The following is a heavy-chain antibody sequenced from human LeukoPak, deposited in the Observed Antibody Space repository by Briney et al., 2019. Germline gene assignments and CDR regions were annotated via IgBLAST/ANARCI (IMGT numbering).Heavy chain of an antibody. CDR1: GFTVSSNY. CDR3: ARSFSGNSGGC. D-gene: IGHD1-26*01. V-gene: IGHV3-53*01. CDR2: IHGGDRT. Sequence: TGGSLRLSCAASGFTVSSNYMSWVRQAPGKGLEWVSVIHGGDRTYYADSVKGRFTMSRDDSKNTVYLQMNSLRAEDTAVYYCARSFSGNSGGCWGQGTLVTVSS. J-gene: IGHJ4*02.